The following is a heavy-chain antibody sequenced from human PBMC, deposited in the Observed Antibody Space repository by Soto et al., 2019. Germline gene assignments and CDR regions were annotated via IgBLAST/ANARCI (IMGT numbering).Heavy chain of an antibody. V-gene: IGHV3-15*07. J-gene: IGHJ4*02. Sequence: PGGSLRLSCAASGFTFSNAWMNWVRQAPGKGLEWVGRIKSKTDGGTTDYAAPVKGRLTISRDDSKNTLYLQMNSLKTEDTAVYYCTTDPDYYDSSGYASGPGYFDYWGQGTLVTVSS. CDR1: GFTFSNAW. CDR2: IKSKTDGGTT. D-gene: IGHD3-22*01. CDR3: TTDPDYYDSSGYASGPGYFDY.